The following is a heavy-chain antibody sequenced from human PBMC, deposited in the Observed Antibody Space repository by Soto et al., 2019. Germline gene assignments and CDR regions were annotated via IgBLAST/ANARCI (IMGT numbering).Heavy chain of an antibody. CDR3: ARGIKRGAAQRKNWFDP. J-gene: IGHJ5*02. V-gene: IGHV4-34*01. CDR1: GGSFSGYY. Sequence: SETLSLTCAVYGGSFSGYYWSWIRQPPGKGLEWIGEINHSGSTNYNPSLKSRVTISVDTSKNQFSLKLSSVTAADTAVYYCARGIKRGAAQRKNWFDPWGQGSLVRVSS. D-gene: IGHD6-6*01. CDR2: INHSGST.